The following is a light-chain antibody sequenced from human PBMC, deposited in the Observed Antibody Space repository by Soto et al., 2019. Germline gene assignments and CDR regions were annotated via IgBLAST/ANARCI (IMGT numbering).Light chain of an antibody. CDR3: QQTSSFPLT. Sequence: DIPMTQSPSSVSASVGDRVTITCRASQGITSWLAWYQQKPGRAPKLLIYAASSLQSGVPSRFSGSGAETDFTLTISSQQAEDFATYSCQQTSSFPLTFGGGTKVEIK. CDR1: QGITSW. V-gene: IGKV1-12*01. J-gene: IGKJ4*01. CDR2: AAS.